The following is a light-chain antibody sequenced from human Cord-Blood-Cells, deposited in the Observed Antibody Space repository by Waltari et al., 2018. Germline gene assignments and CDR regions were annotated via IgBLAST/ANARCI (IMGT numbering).Light chain of an antibody. CDR2: DPS. CDR1: QDISNN. Sequence: DIQMTQSPSSLSASVGDRVTIACQASQDISNNLNWYQQKPGKAPKLLIYDPSNLETGVPSRFSGSGSGTDFTFTISSLQPEDIATYYCQQYDNLFAWTFGQGTKVEIK. J-gene: IGKJ1*01. V-gene: IGKV1-33*01. CDR3: QQYDNLFAWT.